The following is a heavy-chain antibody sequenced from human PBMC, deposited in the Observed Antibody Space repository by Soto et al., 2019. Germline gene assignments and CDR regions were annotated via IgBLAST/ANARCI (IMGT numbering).Heavy chain of an antibody. CDR2: INAGNGNT. CDR3: ARNNYYYDSSGYYYGQDYYFDY. J-gene: IGHJ4*02. D-gene: IGHD3-22*01. V-gene: IGHV1-3*01. Sequence: ASVKVSCKASGYTFTSYAMHWVRQAPGQRLEWMGWINAGNGNTKYSQKFQGRVTITRDTSASTAYMELSSLRSEDTAVYYCARNNYYYDSSGYYYGQDYYFDYWGQGTLVTVSS. CDR1: GYTFTSYA.